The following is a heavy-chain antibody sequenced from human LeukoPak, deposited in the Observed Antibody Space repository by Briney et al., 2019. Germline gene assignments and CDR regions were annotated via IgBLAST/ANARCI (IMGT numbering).Heavy chain of an antibody. J-gene: IGHJ5*02. Sequence: ASVKVCCKASGYTFTSYAIHWVRQAPGQRLEWMGWINAGNGNTKYSQEFQGRVTITRDTSASTAYMELSSLRSEDMAVYYCARGDCSGGSCYTSWGQGTLVTVSS. CDR1: GYTFTSYA. V-gene: IGHV1-3*03. CDR3: ARGDCSGGSCYTS. CDR2: INAGNGNT. D-gene: IGHD2-15*01.